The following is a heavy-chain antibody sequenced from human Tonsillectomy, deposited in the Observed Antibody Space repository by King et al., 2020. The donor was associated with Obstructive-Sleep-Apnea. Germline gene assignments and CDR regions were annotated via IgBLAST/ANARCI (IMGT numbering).Heavy chain of an antibody. J-gene: IGHJ6*02. V-gene: IGHV1-69*01. CDR2: IIPMRGPG. CDR1: GGTIRNYV. CDR3: AKVFWRYPMQWLPHYGMDV. D-gene: IGHD3-22*01. Sequence: VQLVESGAAVKKPGSSVKVSCKASGGTIRNYVISWVRQAPRHGLEWIGGIIPMRGPGNHAQKFQGRATITADESTSTVYMELSNLRSEDTAVYYCAKVFWRYPMQWLPHYGMDVWGQGTTVTVSS.